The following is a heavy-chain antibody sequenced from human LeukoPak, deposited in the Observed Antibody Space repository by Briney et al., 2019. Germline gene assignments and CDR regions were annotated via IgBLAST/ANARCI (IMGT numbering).Heavy chain of an antibody. Sequence: PGGSLRLSCAASGFTFSSYWMSWVRQAPGKGLEWVANIKQGGSEKYYVDSVKGRFTISRDNAKNSLYLQMNSLRAEDTAVYYCARGFSSSWYSYFQHWGQGTLVTVSS. J-gene: IGHJ1*01. CDR2: IKQGGSEK. D-gene: IGHD6-13*01. V-gene: IGHV3-7*01. CDR1: GFTFSSYW. CDR3: ARGFSSSWYSYFQH.